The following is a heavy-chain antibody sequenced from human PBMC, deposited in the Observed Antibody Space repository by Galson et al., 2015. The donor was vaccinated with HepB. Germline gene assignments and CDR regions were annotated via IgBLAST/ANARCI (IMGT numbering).Heavy chain of an antibody. Sequence: SVKVSCKAPGYPFTGNFMHWVRQAPGQGLEWMGRINPNNGGTDYAQNFQDRVTMTRDTSIRTAYMELRSLRSDDTAVYYCARESGFAWFFDFWGQGTLVTVSS. V-gene: IGHV1-2*06. CDR1: GYPFTGNF. D-gene: IGHD3-9*01. CDR2: INPNNGGT. CDR3: ARESGFAWFFDF. J-gene: IGHJ4*02.